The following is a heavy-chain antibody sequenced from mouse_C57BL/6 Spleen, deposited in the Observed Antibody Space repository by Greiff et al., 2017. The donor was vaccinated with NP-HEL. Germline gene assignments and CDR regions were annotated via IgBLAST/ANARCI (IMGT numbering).Heavy chain of an antibody. J-gene: IGHJ4*01. Sequence: VQLKESGPVLVKPGASVKMSCKASGYTFTDYYMNWVKQSHGKSLEWIGVINPYNGGTSYNQKFKGKATLTVDKSSSTAYMELNSLTSEDSAVYYCARFLALYYAMDYWGQGTSVTVSS. CDR1: GYTFTDYY. CDR3: ARFLALYYAMDY. CDR2: INPYNGGT. V-gene: IGHV1-19*01.